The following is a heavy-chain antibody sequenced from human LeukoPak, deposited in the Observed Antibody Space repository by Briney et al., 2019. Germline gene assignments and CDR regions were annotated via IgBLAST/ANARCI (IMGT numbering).Heavy chain of an antibody. CDR1: GGSISSTSYY. Sequence: SETLSLTCTVSGGSISSTSYYWGWIRQPPGKGLEWIGSIYYSGGTYYSPSLKSRVTISVDTSKNQFSLKLSSVTAADAAVYYCARVKGMITFGGVIANWFDPWGQGTLVTVSS. D-gene: IGHD3-16*02. V-gene: IGHV4-39*01. CDR2: IYYSGGT. CDR3: ARVKGMITFGGVIANWFDP. J-gene: IGHJ5*02.